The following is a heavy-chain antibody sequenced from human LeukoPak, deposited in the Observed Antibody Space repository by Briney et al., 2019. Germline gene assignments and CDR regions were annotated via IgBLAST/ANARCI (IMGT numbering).Heavy chain of an antibody. J-gene: IGHJ4*02. D-gene: IGHD1-7*01. CDR2: SDSDGSQ. CDR1: GFTFSSYA. Sequence: GGSLRLSCAASGFTFSSYAITWVREAPGKGLEWVSTSDSDGSQYYADSVKGRFTISRDNSRNTLYLQMNSLRADDTAVYYCVKERGGTTPRFDNWGQGTLVTVSS. V-gene: IGHV3-23*01. CDR3: VKERGGTTPRFDN.